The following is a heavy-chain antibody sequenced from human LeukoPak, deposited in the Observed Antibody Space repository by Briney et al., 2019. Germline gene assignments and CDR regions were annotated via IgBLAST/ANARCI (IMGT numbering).Heavy chain of an antibody. CDR1: GFTFSDYY. V-gene: IGHV3-11*04. J-gene: IGHJ4*02. CDR2: ISSSGSTI. CDR3: ARVYRDCSSTSCYDYFDY. D-gene: IGHD2-2*01. Sequence: GGSLRLSCAASGFTFSDYYMSWIRQAPGKGLEWVSYISSSGSTIYYADSVKGRFTISRDNAKNSLYLQMNSLRAEDTAVYYCARVYRDCSSTSCYDYFDYWGQGTLVTVSS.